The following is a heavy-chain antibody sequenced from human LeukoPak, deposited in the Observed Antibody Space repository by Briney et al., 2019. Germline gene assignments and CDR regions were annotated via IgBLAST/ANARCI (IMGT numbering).Heavy chain of an antibody. Sequence: SETLSLTCSVSGGSISISSYYWGWIRQPPGKGLEWIGSIYYSGSTYYNPSLKSRVTISVDTSKNQFSLKLSSVTAADTAVYYCARAGETAMASYYYYMDVWGKGTTVTVSS. CDR1: GGSISISSYY. J-gene: IGHJ6*03. CDR2: IYYSGST. D-gene: IGHD5-18*01. CDR3: ARAGETAMASYYYYMDV. V-gene: IGHV4-39*07.